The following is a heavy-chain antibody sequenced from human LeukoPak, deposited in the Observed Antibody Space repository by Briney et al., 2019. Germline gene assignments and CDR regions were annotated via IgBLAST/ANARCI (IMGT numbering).Heavy chain of an antibody. CDR1: GFTFSSYG. CDR3: AKEIRDYYESSLDV. CDR2: ISYDGSNK. Sequence: GGSLRLSCAASGFTFSSYGMHWVRPAPGKGLEWVAVISYDGSNKYYADSVKGQFTIARDNYKNTLYLQMNSLRAEDTAVYYCAKEIRDYYESSLDVWGQGTTVTVSS. J-gene: IGHJ6*02. V-gene: IGHV3-30*18. D-gene: IGHD3-22*01.